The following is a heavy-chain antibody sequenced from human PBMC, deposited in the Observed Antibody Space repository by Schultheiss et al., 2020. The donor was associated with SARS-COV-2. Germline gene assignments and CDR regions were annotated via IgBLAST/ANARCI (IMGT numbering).Heavy chain of an antibody. D-gene: IGHD2-2*01. Sequence: ASVKVSCKASGYTFTSYGISWVRQAPGQGLEWMGWINPNSGGTNYAQKFQGWVTMTRDTSISTAYMELSRLRSDDTAVYYCARKPAQYYYYGMDVWGQGTTVTVSS. CDR3: ARKPAQYYYYGMDV. J-gene: IGHJ6*02. CDR1: GYTFTSYG. CDR2: INPNSGGT. V-gene: IGHV1-2*04.